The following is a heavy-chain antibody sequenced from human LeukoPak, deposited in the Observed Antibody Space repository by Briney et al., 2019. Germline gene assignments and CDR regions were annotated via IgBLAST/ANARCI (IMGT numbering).Heavy chain of an antibody. CDR2: ISGSGGST. J-gene: IGHJ4*02. Sequence: PGGSLRLSCAASGFTFSSYNMNWVRQAPGKGLEWVSAISGSGGSTYYADSVKGRFTISRDNSKNTLYLQMNSLRAEDTAVYYCARKTDSGGQGDYWGPGTLVTVSS. D-gene: IGHD3-22*01. V-gene: IGHV3-23*01. CDR1: GFTFSSYN. CDR3: ARKTDSGGQGDY.